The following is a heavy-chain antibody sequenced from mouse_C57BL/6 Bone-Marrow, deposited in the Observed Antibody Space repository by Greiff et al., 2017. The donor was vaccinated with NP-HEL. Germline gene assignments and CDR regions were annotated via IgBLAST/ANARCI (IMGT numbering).Heavy chain of an antibody. V-gene: IGHV4-1*01. Sequence: SGGGLVQPGGSLKLSCAASGIDFSRYWMSWVRRAPGKGLEWIGEINPDSSTINYAPSLKDKFIISRDNAKNTLYLQMSKVRSEDTALYYCARVPIYYGSSYHYYAMDYWGQGTSVTVSS. CDR3: ARVPIYYGSSYHYYAMDY. CDR2: INPDSSTI. J-gene: IGHJ4*01. CDR1: GIDFSRYW. D-gene: IGHD1-1*01.